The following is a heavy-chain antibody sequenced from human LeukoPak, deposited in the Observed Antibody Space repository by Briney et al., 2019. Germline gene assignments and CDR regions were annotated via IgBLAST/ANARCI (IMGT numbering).Heavy chain of an antibody. V-gene: IGHV3-30-3*01. Sequence: GGSLRLSCAASGFTFSSYAMHWVRQAPGKGLEWVAVISYDGSNKYYADSVKGRFTISRDNSKNTLYLQMNSLRAEDTAVYYCAKDQGVDIAMVPDYWGQGTLVTVSS. CDR3: AKDQGVDIAMVPDY. J-gene: IGHJ4*02. CDR2: ISYDGSNK. D-gene: IGHD5-18*01. CDR1: GFTFSSYA.